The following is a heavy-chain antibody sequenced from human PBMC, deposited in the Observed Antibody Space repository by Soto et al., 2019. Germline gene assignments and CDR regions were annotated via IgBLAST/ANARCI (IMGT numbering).Heavy chain of an antibody. V-gene: IGHV4-59*01. CDR3: ARDVGYCISTSCYSWFDP. D-gene: IGHD2-2*02. CDR2: IYYSGST. Sequence: PSETLSLACTVSGGSISSYYWSWIRQPPGKGLEWIGYIYYSGSTNYNPSLKSRVTISVDTSKNQFSLKLSSVTAADTAVYYCARDVGYCISTSCYSWFDPWGQGTLVTVSS. J-gene: IGHJ5*02. CDR1: GGSISSYY.